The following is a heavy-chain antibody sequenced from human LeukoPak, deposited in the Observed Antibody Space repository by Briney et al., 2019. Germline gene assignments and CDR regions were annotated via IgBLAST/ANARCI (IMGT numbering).Heavy chain of an antibody. J-gene: IGHJ6*02. CDR2: MNPNSGNT. CDR1: GYTFTNYD. Sequence: EASVKVSCKASGYTFTNYDIHWVRQATGQGLEWMGWMNPNSGNTGYAQKFQDRVTMTRNTSISTAYMELTRLTSEDTAVYYCARGDSGYFFYYGLDVWGQGTTVTVSS. CDR3: ARGDSGYFFYYGLDV. V-gene: IGHV1-8*01. D-gene: IGHD3-10*01.